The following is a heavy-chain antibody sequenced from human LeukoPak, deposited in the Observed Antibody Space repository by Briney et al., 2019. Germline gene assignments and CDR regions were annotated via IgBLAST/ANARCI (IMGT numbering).Heavy chain of an antibody. CDR2: IYYSGNT. CDR1: GGSISSQY. CDR3: ARHEVTFSSGPLDC. J-gene: IGHJ4*02. D-gene: IGHD5-18*01. Sequence: SQTLSLTCTVSGGSISSQYWSWIRQPPRKGLEWVGYIYYSGNTKYNPSLKSRVTISIDTPKNQFSLQLSSVTAADTAVYYCARHEVTFSSGPLDCWGQGTLVTVSS. V-gene: IGHV4-59*08.